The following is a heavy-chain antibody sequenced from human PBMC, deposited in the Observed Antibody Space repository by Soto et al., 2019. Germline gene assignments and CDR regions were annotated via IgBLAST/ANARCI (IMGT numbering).Heavy chain of an antibody. Sequence: QVQLVESGGGVVQPGRSLRLSCAASGFTFSSYGMHWVRQAPGKGLEWVAVIWYDGSNKYYADSVKGRFTISRDNSKNTLYLQMNSLRAEDTAVYYCARGRPLVVPAAILDYWGQGTLVTGSS. CDR1: GFTFSSYG. V-gene: IGHV3-33*01. CDR2: IWYDGSNK. D-gene: IGHD2-2*01. CDR3: ARGRPLVVPAAILDY. J-gene: IGHJ4*02.